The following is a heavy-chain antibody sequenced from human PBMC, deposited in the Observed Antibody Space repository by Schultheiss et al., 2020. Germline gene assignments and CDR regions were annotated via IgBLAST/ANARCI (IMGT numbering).Heavy chain of an antibody. CDR2: IFSNDEK. CDR1: GFSLSNARMG. CDR3: ARTLTTRAYYYGMDV. D-gene: IGHD4-17*01. V-gene: IGHV2-26*01. Sequence: SGPTLVKPTETLTLTCTVSGFSLSNARMGVSWIRQPPGKALEWLAHIFSNDEKSYSTSLKTRLTISKDTSKNQVVLTMTNMDPVDTATYYCARTLTTRAYYYGMDVWGQGTTVTVSS. J-gene: IGHJ6*02.